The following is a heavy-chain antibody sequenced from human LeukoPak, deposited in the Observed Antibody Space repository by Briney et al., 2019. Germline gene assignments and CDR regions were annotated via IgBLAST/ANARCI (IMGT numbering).Heavy chain of an antibody. Sequence: GGSLRLSCVASGFTFSSYTMTWVRQAPGKGLEWVSYISSTSSTIYYADSVKGRFTISRDTSKNTLYLQINSLRVEDTAVYYCIVFGDSNHWGQGTLVTVSS. J-gene: IGHJ5*02. CDR1: GFTFSSYT. CDR3: IVFGDSNH. CDR2: ISSTSSTI. D-gene: IGHD4-17*01. V-gene: IGHV3-48*01.